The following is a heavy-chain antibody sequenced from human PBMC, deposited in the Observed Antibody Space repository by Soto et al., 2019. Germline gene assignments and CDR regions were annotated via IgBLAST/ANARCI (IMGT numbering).Heavy chain of an antibody. Sequence: GGSLRLSCEASGSTFSNYDMDWVRQAPGKGLEWVAIISFDGSKTYYADSVKGRFTVSRDNSKNTLFLQMNSLRPDDTATYYCVREGYSGSYAAFWGQGSLVTVSS. J-gene: IGHJ4*02. CDR1: GSTFSNYD. V-gene: IGHV3-30*03. D-gene: IGHD1-26*01. CDR2: ISFDGSKT. CDR3: VREGYSGSYAAF.